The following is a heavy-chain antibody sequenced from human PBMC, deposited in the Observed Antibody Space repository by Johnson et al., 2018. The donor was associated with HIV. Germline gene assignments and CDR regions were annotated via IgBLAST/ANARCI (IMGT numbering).Heavy chain of an antibody. CDR3: TTMSALWFGDLHVFGDGFDI. D-gene: IGHD3-10*01. Sequence: VQLVESGGSVVQPGRSLRLSCAASGFTFDDYAMHWVRQAPGKGLEWVSGISWNSGSIGYADSVKGRFTISRDNAKNSLYLQMNGLKTEDTAVYYCTTMSALWFGDLHVFGDGFDIWGQGTMVTVSS. CDR2: ISWNSGSI. V-gene: IGHV3-9*01. J-gene: IGHJ3*02. CDR1: GFTFDDYA.